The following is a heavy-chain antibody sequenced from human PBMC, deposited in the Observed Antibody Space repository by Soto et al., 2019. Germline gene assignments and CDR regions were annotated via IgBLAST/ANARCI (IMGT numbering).Heavy chain of an antibody. D-gene: IGHD6-19*01. J-gene: IGHJ4*02. Sequence: EVQLVESGGGLVHPGGSLRLSCATSGFTFSSYEMTWVRQAPGKGLEWVSYISDSGNIIYYADSVKGRFTISRDDAKKSLYLQMNSLRAEDTALYYCVRIGAGGWDIPFDYWGQGTPVTVSS. CDR1: GFTFSSYE. CDR3: VRIGAGGWDIPFDY. CDR2: ISDSGNII. V-gene: IGHV3-48*03.